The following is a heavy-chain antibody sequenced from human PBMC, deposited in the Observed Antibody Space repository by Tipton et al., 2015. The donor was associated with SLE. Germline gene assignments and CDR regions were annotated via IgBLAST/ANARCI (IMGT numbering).Heavy chain of an antibody. D-gene: IGHD6-13*01. CDR2: ISSTSSYT. Sequence: GSLRLSCVAPGFTLSVYSMNWVRQAPGKGLEWVSFISSTSSYTFYADSVKGRFTISRDNAKNSLFLQMNSLRAEDTAVYYCARGEPGYSSSWYVGGGDYWGQGTLVTVSS. V-gene: IGHV3-21*01. CDR1: GFTLSVYS. J-gene: IGHJ4*02. CDR3: ARGEPGYSSSWYVGGGDY.